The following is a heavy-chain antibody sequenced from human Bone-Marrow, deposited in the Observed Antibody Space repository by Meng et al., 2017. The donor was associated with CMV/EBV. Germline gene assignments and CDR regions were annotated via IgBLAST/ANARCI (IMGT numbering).Heavy chain of an antibody. V-gene: IGHV6-1*01. Sequence: LSCPFDGDSVTSNSAAWNWIRQSPSRGLEWLGRTYYRSKWYNDYAVSVKSRITINPDTSKNQFSLQLNSVTPEDTAVYYCARDSAAAQGGMDVWGQGTTVTVSS. CDR3: ARDSAAAQGGMDV. J-gene: IGHJ6*02. CDR1: GDSVTSNSAA. CDR2: TYYRSKWYN.